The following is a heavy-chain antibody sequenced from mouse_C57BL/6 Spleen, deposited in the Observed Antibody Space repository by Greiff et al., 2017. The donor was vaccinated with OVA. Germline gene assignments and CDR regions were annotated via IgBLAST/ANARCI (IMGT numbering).Heavy chain of an antibody. CDR1: GYSITSGYY. CDR3: ARKGSNSYAMDY. CDR2: ISYDGSN. J-gene: IGHJ4*01. V-gene: IGHV3-6*01. D-gene: IGHD2-5*01. Sequence: EVKLMESGPGLVKPSQSLSLTCSVTGYSITSGYYWNWIRQFPGNKLEWMGYISYDGSNNYNPSLKNRISITRDTSKNQFFLKLNSVTTEDTATYYCARKGSNSYAMDYWGQGTSVTVSS.